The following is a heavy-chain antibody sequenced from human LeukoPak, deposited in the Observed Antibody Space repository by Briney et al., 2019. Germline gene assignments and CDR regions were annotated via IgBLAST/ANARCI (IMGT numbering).Heavy chain of an antibody. J-gene: IGHJ6*02. V-gene: IGHV3-53*01. CDR2: IYSGGST. CDR3: ARDSLYYYYYGMDV. Sequence: GGSLRLSYAASGFTVSSNYMSWVRQAPGKGLEWVSVIYSGGSTYYADSVKGRFTISRDNSKNTLYLQMNSLRAEDTAVYYCARDSLYYYYYGMDVWGQGTTVTVSS. CDR1: GFTVSSNY.